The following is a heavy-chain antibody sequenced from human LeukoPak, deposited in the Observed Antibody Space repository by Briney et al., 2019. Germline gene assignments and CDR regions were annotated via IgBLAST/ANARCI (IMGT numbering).Heavy chain of an antibody. CDR2: INPNSGGT. D-gene: IGHD5-18*01. CDR3: ATSPAVYSYGLPF. CDR1: GYTFTGYY. V-gene: IGHV1-2*02. Sequence: ASVKVSCKASGYTFTGYYMHWVRQAPGQGLEWMGWINPNSGGTNYAQKFQGRVTMTRDTSISTAYMELSSLRSEDTAVYYCATSPAVYSYGLPFWGQGTLVTVSS. J-gene: IGHJ4*02.